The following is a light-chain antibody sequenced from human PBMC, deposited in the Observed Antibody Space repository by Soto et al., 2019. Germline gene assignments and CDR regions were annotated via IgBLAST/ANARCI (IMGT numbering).Light chain of an antibody. CDR3: QQYSSRST. J-gene: IGKJ1*01. CDR2: GAS. CDR1: QSVSSN. V-gene: IGKV3-15*01. Sequence: EIVITPSPATLSVSPGERATLSCRASQSVSSNLAWYQHNPGQAPRLLINGASTRAIGIPARFSGSGSGTEFTLTISSLQPGDFATYYCQQYSSRSTFGQGTKVDIK.